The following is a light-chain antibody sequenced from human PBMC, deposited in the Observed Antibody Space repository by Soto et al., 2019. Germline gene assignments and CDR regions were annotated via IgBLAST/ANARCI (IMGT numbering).Light chain of an antibody. CDR3: QQYNSAWR. CDR2: KAS. V-gene: IGKV1-5*03. CDR1: QSISNW. J-gene: IGKJ1*01. Sequence: DIQMTQSPSTLSASVGDRVTITCRASQSISNWLAWYQQKPGEAPKLLIYKASNLENGVPSRFSGSGSGTEFTLTISSLQSDDFATYYCQQYNSAWRFGQGTKV.